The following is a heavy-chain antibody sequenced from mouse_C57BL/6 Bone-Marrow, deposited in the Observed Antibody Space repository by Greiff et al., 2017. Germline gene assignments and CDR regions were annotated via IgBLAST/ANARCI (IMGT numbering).Heavy chain of an antibody. Sequence: EVKLMESGGDLVKPGGSLKLSCAASGFTFSSYGMSWVRQTPDKRLEWVATISSGGSYTYYPDSVKGRFTISRDNAKNTLYLQMCSLKSEDTAMYYCASPYYYGSSNWYFDVWGTGTTVTVSS. CDR1: GFTFSSYG. CDR3: ASPYYYGSSNWYFDV. J-gene: IGHJ1*03. V-gene: IGHV5-6*01. D-gene: IGHD1-1*01. CDR2: ISSGGSYT.